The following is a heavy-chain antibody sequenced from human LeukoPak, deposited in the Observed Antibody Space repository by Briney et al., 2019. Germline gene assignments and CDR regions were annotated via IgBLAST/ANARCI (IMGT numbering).Heavy chain of an antibody. D-gene: IGHD3-10*01. J-gene: IGHJ3*02. CDR2: ISSSGSTI. V-gene: IGHV3-48*03. Sequence: PGGSLRLSCAASGFTLSSYEMNWVRQAPGKGLEWVSYISSSGSTIYYVDSVKGRFTISRDNAKSSLYLQMNSLTADDTAIYYCARDLRVWYGTAEIWGQGTMVTVSS. CDR1: GFTLSSYE. CDR3: ARDLRVWYGTAEI.